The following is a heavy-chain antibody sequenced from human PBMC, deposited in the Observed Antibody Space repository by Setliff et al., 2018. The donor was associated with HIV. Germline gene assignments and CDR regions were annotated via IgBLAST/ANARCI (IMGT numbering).Heavy chain of an antibody. CDR2: ISGSGGRT. V-gene: IGHV3-23*01. CDR3: VKEEFSSVGTSASHI. J-gene: IGHJ3*02. D-gene: IGHD1-1*01. Sequence: GGSLRLSCAASGFEFNNYAMSWVRQAPGKGLEWVSGISGSGGRTYYGDSVKGRVTISRAHSKSTVFLQMDSLRAEDTATYFCVKEEFSSVGTSASHIWGQGTVVTVS. CDR1: GFEFNNYA.